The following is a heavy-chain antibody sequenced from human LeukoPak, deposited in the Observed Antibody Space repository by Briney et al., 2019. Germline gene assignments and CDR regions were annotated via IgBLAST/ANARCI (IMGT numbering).Heavy chain of an antibody. Sequence: PGRSLRLSCAASGFTFSSYGMHWVRQAPGKGLEWVAVIWYDGSNKYYADSVKGRFTISRDNSKNTLYPQMNSLRAEDTAVYYCAKVVSTVTTRDHDAFDIWGQGTMVTVSS. J-gene: IGHJ3*02. CDR3: AKVVSTVTTRDHDAFDI. V-gene: IGHV3-33*06. CDR1: GFTFSSYG. CDR2: IWYDGSNK. D-gene: IGHD4-17*01.